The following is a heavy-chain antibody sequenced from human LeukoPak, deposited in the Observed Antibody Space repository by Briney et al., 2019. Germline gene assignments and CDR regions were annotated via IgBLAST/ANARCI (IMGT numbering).Heavy chain of an antibody. CDR1: GFTFSSYA. D-gene: IGHD1-1*01. Sequence: PGGSLRLSCAASGFTFSSYAMHWVRQAPGKGLEWVAVISYDGSNKYYADSVKGRFTISRDNSKNTLHLQMNSLRAEDTAVYYCARDTTGTTEKDYDYWGQGTLVTVSS. CDR2: ISYDGSNK. J-gene: IGHJ4*02. CDR3: ARDTTGTTEKDYDY. V-gene: IGHV3-30-3*01.